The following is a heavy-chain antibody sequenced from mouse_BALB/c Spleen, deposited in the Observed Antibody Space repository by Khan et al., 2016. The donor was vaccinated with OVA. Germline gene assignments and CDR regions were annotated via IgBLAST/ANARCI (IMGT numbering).Heavy chain of an antibody. CDR2: IWAGGST. CDR3: ARDTTATAY. Sequence: QVQLKQSGPGLVAPSQSLSITCTVSGFSLTSYCVHWVRQPPGKGLEWLGIIWAGGSTHYNSALMSRLSISKDHSKSQVFLKMNSLQTDDTAMYYCARDTTATAYWGQGTLVTVSA. D-gene: IGHD1-2*01. J-gene: IGHJ3*01. CDR1: GFSLTSYC. V-gene: IGHV2-9*02.